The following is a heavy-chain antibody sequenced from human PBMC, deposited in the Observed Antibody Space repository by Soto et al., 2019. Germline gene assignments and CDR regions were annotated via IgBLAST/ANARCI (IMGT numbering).Heavy chain of an antibody. D-gene: IGHD3-16*01. V-gene: IGHV3-73*01. CDR3: TRDLFSYDYSGILWFDP. CDR1: GFAFSGSA. Sequence: GGSLRLCCAASGFAFSGSAMYWARQASGKGREWVGRIRSKGHNYATEYAASVKGRFTISRDDSKNTAYLQMNSLQTEDTAVYYCTRDLFSYDYSGILWFDPWGQGTLVTVSS. CDR2: IRSKGHNYAT. J-gene: IGHJ5*02.